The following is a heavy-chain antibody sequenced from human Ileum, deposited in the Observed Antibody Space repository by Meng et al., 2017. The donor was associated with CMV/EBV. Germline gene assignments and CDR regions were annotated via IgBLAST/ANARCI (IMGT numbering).Heavy chain of an antibody. Sequence: HVHMVQSVPEVRKPGASIKVSCKTSGYVFANDLISWVRQAPGQGLECMGWVNPNNGDTKYAQKFQGRVAMTTDTSTSTAYMELRSLTSDDTAVYYCARHGYYSTGWSFWGQGTLVTVSS. CDR2: VNPNNGDT. CDR1: GYVFANDL. V-gene: IGHV1-18*04. J-gene: IGHJ4*02. CDR3: ARHGYYSTGWSF. D-gene: IGHD6-19*01.